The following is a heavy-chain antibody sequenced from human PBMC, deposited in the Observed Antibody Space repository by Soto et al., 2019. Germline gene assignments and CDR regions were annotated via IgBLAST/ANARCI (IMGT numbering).Heavy chain of an antibody. CDR1: GDSISNLDYF. D-gene: IGHD7-27*01. CDR3: ARGRYCLTGRCFPNWFDS. CDR2: IYKSATT. V-gene: IGHV4-30-4*01. Sequence: SETLSLTCSVSGDSISNLDYFWAWIRQPPGQALEYIGYIYKSATTYYNPSFESRVAISVDTSKSQFSLNVTSVTAADTAVYFCARGRYCLTGRCFPNWFDSWGQGALVTVSA. J-gene: IGHJ5*01.